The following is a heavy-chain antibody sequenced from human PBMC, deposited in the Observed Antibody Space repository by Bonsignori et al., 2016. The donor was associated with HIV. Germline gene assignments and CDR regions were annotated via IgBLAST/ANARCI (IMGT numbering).Heavy chain of an antibody. CDR2: INHSGST. V-gene: IGHV4-34*01. J-gene: IGHJ5*02. Sequence: WIRQPPGKGLEWIGEINHSGSTNYNPSLKSRVTISVDTSKNQFSLKLSSVTAADTAVYYCASDLTTVTTRAGFDPWGQGTLVTVSS. D-gene: IGHD4-11*01. CDR3: ASDLTTVTTRAGFDP.